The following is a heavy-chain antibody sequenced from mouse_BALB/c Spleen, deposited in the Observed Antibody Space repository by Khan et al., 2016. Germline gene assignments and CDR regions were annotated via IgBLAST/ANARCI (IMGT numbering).Heavy chain of an antibody. CDR1: GYSITSDYA. Sequence: VQLQQSGPGLVKPSQSLSLTCTVTGYSITSDYAWNWIRQIPGNKLEWMGYISFSGSTSYNPSLRSRISITRDTSKNPFFMQLNSVATEDTATYYCARSGGSGRYYSMDYWGQGTSVTVSS. D-gene: IGHD4-1*01. V-gene: IGHV3-2*02. CDR3: ARSGGSGRYYSMDY. J-gene: IGHJ4*01. CDR2: ISFSGST.